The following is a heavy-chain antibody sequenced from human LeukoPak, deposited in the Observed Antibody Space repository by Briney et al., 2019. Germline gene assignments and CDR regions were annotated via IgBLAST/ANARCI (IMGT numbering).Heavy chain of an antibody. D-gene: IGHD1-26*01. Sequence: GASVKVSCKASGYTFTSYDNNWVRQATGQGLEWMGWMNPNSGNTGYAQKFQGRVTMTRNTSISTAYMELSSLRSEDTAVYYCARAHYPLGVVGATLGYWGQGTLVTVSS. CDR3: ARAHYPLGVVGATLGY. V-gene: IGHV1-8*01. CDR2: MNPNSGNT. CDR1: GYTFTSYD. J-gene: IGHJ4*02.